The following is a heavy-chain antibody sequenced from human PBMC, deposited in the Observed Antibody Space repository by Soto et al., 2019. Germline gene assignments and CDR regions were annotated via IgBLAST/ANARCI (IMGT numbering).Heavy chain of an antibody. CDR1: GGSISSSSYY. D-gene: IGHD3-22*01. J-gene: IGHJ4*02. V-gene: IGHV4-39*01. CDR2: IYYSGST. Sequence: SETLSLTCTVSGGSISSSSYYWGWIRQPPGKGLEWIGSIYYSGSTYYNPSLKSRVTISVDTSKNQFSLKLSSVTAADTAVYYCARLDYDSSGYYAAWVDYWGQGTLVTVSS. CDR3: ARLDYDSSGYYAAWVDY.